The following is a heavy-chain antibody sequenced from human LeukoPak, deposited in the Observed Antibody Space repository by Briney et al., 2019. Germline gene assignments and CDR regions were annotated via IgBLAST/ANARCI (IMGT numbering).Heavy chain of an antibody. Sequence: GGFLRLSCAASGFTFSSYSMNWVRQAPGKGLEWVSSISSSSSYIYYADSVKGRFTISRDNAKNSLYLQMNSLRAEDTAVYYCARDGDYVWGSYRHFDYWGQGTLVTVSS. D-gene: IGHD3-16*02. J-gene: IGHJ4*02. V-gene: IGHV3-21*01. CDR2: ISSSSSYI. CDR1: GFTFSSYS. CDR3: ARDGDYVWGSYRHFDY.